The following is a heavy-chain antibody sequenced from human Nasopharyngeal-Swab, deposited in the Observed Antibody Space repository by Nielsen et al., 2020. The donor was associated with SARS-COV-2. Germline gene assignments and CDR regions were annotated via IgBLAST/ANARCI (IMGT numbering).Heavy chain of an antibody. D-gene: IGHD3-3*01. Sequence: GESLKISCTASGFTFSDYYMSWIRQAPGKGLEWVSYISSSGSTIYYADSVKGRFTISRDNAKNSLYLQMNSLRAEDTAMYYCARVSSPLSTAVTIFGVGPSYNWFDPWGQGTLVTVSS. J-gene: IGHJ5*02. V-gene: IGHV3-11*01. CDR3: ARVSSPLSTAVTIFGVGPSYNWFDP. CDR1: GFTFSDYY. CDR2: ISSSGSTI.